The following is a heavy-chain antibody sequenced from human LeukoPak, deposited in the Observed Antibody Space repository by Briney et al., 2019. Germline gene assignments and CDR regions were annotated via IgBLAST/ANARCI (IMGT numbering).Heavy chain of an antibody. CDR3: ASLKKPATYYDSPGHYY. CDR2: IIPMFGSA. V-gene: IGHV1-69*01. CDR1: GDTFSSYK. Sequence: ASVKVSCKASGDTFSSYKISWVRQAPGQGLEWMGGIIPMFGSADYSQKFQGRVTITADESTGTAYMELSSVTSEDTAMYYCASLKKPATYYDSPGHYYWGQGTLVTVSS. D-gene: IGHD3-22*01. J-gene: IGHJ4*02.